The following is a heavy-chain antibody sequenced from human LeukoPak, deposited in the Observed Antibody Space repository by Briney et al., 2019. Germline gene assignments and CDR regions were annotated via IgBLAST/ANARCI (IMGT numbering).Heavy chain of an antibody. J-gene: IGHJ4*02. CDR1: GFTFSSYS. Sequence: GGSLRLSCAASGFTFSSYSMNWVRQAPGKGLEWVAVISYDGSNKYYADSVKGRFTISRDNSKNTLYLQMNSLRAEDTAVYYCAKGSYWFDYWGQGTLVTVSS. V-gene: IGHV3-30*18. CDR3: AKGSYWFDY. D-gene: IGHD1-26*01. CDR2: ISYDGSNK.